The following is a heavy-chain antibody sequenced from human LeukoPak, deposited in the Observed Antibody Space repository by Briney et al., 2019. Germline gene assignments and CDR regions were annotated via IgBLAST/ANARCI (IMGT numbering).Heavy chain of an antibody. V-gene: IGHV3-43*02. CDR3: AKAAYVLLTGYYSYYYYAMDV. CDR2: ISAGGDKT. CDR1: GFTFGDYA. Sequence: PGGSLRLSCTASGFTFGDYAMSWFRQAPGKGLEWVSLISAGGDKTYYADSVKGRFTISRDNRKKSLYLQMNSLTTDDTAFYYCAKAAYVLLTGYYSYYYYAMDVWGQGTTVAVSS. D-gene: IGHD3-9*01. J-gene: IGHJ6*02.